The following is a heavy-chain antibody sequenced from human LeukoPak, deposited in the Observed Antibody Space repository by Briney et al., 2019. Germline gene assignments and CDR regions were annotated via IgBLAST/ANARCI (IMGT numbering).Heavy chain of an antibody. CDR1: GGSISSYY. CDR2: IYTSGST. CDR3: ARDVPYQLHGGWFDP. Sequence: SETLSLTCTVSGGSISSYYWSWIRQPAGKGLEWIGRIYTSGSTNYNPSLKSRVTMSVDTSKNQFSLRLSSVTAADTAVYYCARDVPYQLHGGWFDPWGQGTLVTVSS. D-gene: IGHD2-2*01. J-gene: IGHJ5*02. V-gene: IGHV4-4*07.